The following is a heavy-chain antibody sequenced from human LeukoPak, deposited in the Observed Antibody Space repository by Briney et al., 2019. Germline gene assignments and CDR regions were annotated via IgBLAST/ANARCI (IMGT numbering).Heavy chain of an antibody. V-gene: IGHV3-21*01. CDR1: GFTFSSYS. Sequence: PGWSLRVSCAASGFTFSSYSMNWVRQAPGKGLEWVSSISSRSSYIYYADSVKGRFTISRDNAKNSLYLQMNSLRAEDTAVYYCARGSSTHGANYFDYWGQGNLFSVSS. J-gene: IGHJ4*02. D-gene: IGHD2-2*01. CDR3: ARGSSTHGANYFDY. CDR2: ISSRSSYI.